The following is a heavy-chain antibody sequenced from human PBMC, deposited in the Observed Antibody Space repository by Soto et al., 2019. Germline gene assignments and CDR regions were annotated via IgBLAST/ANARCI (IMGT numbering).Heavy chain of an antibody. V-gene: IGHV4-59*01. Sequence: PSETLSLTCTVSGGSISNFYRSWIRQPPGKGLEWIGYTKYRGNTKYNPSLNSRVTISVDTSQNQFSLKLNSVTAADTAVYYCARAYSVSYYGGYWFDPWGPGTLVTVSS. CDR3: ARAYSVSYYGGYWFDP. D-gene: IGHD1-26*01. CDR1: GGSISNFY. CDR2: TKYRGNT. J-gene: IGHJ5*02.